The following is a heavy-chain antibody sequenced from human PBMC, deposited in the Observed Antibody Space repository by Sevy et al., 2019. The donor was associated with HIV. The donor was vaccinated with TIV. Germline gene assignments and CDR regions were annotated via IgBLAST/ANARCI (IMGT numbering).Heavy chain of an antibody. CDR2: IKSKIDVETT. Sequence: GGSLRLSCAVSGFTFNNAWMNWVHQAPGTGLQWVGLIKSKIDVETTDYAAPVKGRFTISRDDSKNTLFLQMNSLKIEDTAVYYCATAPGYYDSAPFDYWGPGTLVTVSS. CDR3: ATAPGYYDSAPFDY. CDR1: GFTFNNAW. J-gene: IGHJ4*02. V-gene: IGHV3-15*01. D-gene: IGHD3-22*01.